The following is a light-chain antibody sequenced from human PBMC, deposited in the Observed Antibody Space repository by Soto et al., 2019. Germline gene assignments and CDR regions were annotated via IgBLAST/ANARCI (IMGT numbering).Light chain of an antibody. CDR3: AAWDDSLNGYV. Sequence: QSVLTQPPSASGTPGQRVSISCSGSSSNIGSNTVNWHQQLPGTAPKLLIYSNNQRPSGVPDRFSGSKSGTSASLAISGLQSEDVADYYCAAWDDSLNGYVFGTGTKVTVL. CDR1: SSNIGSNT. CDR2: SNN. V-gene: IGLV1-44*01. J-gene: IGLJ1*01.